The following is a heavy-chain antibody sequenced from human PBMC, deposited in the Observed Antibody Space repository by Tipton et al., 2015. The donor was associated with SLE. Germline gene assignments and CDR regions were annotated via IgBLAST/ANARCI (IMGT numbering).Heavy chain of an antibody. V-gene: IGHV4-59*01. CDR3: ARLGGTMVITPDAFDI. CDR1: GGSISSDY. J-gene: IGHJ3*02. CDR2: IFHSGRT. D-gene: IGHD4/OR15-4a*01. Sequence: TLSLTCTVSGGSISSDYWTWIRQPPGKGLEWIGYIFHSGRTSYNPSLGSRVTISVDTSKNQFSLKLSSVTAADTAVYYCARLGGTMVITPDAFDIWGQGTMVTVSS.